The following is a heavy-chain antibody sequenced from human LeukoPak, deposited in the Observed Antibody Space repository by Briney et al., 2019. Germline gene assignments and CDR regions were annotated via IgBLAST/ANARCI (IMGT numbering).Heavy chain of an antibody. V-gene: IGHV3-33*01. CDR3: ARDTGIAAAGTADY. CDR2: IWYDGSNK. D-gene: IGHD6-13*01. CDR1: GFTFSSYG. Sequence: PGRSLRLSCAAFGFTFSSYGMHWVRQAPGKGLEWVAVIWYDGSNKYYADSVKGRFTISRDNSKNTLYLQMNSLRAEDTAVYYCARDTGIAAAGTADYWGQGTLVTVSS. J-gene: IGHJ4*02.